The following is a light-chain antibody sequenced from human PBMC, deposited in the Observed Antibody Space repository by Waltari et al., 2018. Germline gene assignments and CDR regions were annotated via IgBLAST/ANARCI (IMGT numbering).Light chain of an antibody. Sequence: WYQRHTAKRPQPVSQDGSTRPSGVSYRFSGSESGNTASLTISGLQAEDEADYYCSSYTSSSTHAFGTGTKVTGL. CDR3: SSYTSSSTHA. V-gene: IGLV2-14*02. CDR2: DGS. J-gene: IGLJ1*01.